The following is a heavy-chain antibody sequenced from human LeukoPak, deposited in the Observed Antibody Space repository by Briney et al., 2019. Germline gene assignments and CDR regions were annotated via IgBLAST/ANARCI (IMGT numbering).Heavy chain of an antibody. D-gene: IGHD6-19*01. CDR1: GYTFNSYG. J-gene: IGHJ4*02. V-gene: IGHV1-18*01. CDR3: ARDLAVAGTRYFDY. Sequence: ASVTVSYKASGYTFNSYGISWVRQAPGQELEWMGWFSSYNGNTKYPPKLQGRVSMTTKTSQDTALLDLRSLRSDDPAVYYCARDLAVAGTRYFDYWGQGTLVSVSS. CDR2: FSSYNGNT.